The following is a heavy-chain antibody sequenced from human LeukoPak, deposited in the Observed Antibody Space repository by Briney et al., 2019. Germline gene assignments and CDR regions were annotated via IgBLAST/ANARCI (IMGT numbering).Heavy chain of an antibody. CDR1: GGSISSYY. Sequence: PSETLSLTCTVSGGSISSYYWSWIRQPPGKGLEWIGYIYYSGSTNYNPSLKSRVTISVDTSKNQFSLKLSSVTAADTAVYYCARVTKRWLQDFGASFDYWGQGTLVTVSS. D-gene: IGHD5-24*01. J-gene: IGHJ4*02. CDR3: ARVTKRWLQDFGASFDY. CDR2: IYYSGST. V-gene: IGHV4-59*01.